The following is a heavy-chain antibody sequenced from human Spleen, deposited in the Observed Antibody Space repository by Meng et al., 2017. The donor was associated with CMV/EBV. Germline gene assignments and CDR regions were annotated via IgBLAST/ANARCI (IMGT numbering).Heavy chain of an antibody. D-gene: IGHD1-26*01. J-gene: IGHJ4*02. CDR1: GFSLTTSGVG. Sequence: QITLKQSGPTLVKPTKTLTLTCTFSGFSLTTSGVGVGWIRQPPGKALEWLALIYWDDDKRYSPSLKTRLSVTKDSSKNQVVLTMTNMDPVDTATYYCAHKIYIVGASSHPFDYWGQGTLVTVSS. V-gene: IGHV2-5*02. CDR2: IYWDDDK. CDR3: AHKIYIVGASSHPFDY.